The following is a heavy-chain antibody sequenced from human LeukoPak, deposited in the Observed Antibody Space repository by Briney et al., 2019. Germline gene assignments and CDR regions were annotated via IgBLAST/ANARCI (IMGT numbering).Heavy chain of an antibody. V-gene: IGHV3-53*01. CDR1: GFTVSSNY. CDR3: ASRGCSGGSCYGYYYYYMDV. J-gene: IGHJ6*03. Sequence: GESLRLSCAASGFTVSSNYMSWVRQAPGKGLEWVSVIYSGGSTYYADSVKGRFTISRDNSKNTLYLQMNSLRAEDTAVYYCASRGCSGGSCYGYYYYYMDVWGKGTTVTVSS. D-gene: IGHD2-15*01. CDR2: IYSGGST.